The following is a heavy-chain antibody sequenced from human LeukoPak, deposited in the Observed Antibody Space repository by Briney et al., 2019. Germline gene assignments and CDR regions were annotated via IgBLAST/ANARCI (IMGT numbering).Heavy chain of an antibody. Sequence: SETLSLTCTVSGASISSHYWSWIRQPPGKGLEWIGHIYYSGSTYYNPSLKSRLTVSVDRSKNQFSLELTSVAAADTAVYYCARLLVPAAGGYYFDSWCQGHLVPVSS. V-gene: IGHV4-59*11. J-gene: IGHJ4*02. D-gene: IGHD2-2*01. CDR1: GASISSHY. CDR2: IYYSGST. CDR3: ARLLVPAAGGYYFDS.